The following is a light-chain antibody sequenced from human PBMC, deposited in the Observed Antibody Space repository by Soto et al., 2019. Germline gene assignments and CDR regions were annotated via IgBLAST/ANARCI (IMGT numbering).Light chain of an antibody. Sequence: DIQMTQSPSTLSAYVGERVTITCRASQSISSWLAWYQQKPGKAPKLLIYDASILEMGVPSRFSGSGSGTEFTLTISSLQPDDFATYYCQQYNSYSGTFGQGTKVEIK. CDR1: QSISSW. V-gene: IGKV1-5*01. CDR3: QQYNSYSGT. J-gene: IGKJ1*01. CDR2: DAS.